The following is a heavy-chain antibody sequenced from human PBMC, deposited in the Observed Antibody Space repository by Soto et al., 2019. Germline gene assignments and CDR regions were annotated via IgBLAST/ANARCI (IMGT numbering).Heavy chain of an antibody. Sequence: QVQLVESGGGVVQPGRSLRLSCAASGFTFSSYAMHWVRQAPGKGLEWVAVISYDGSNKYYADSVKGRFTISRDNSKNPLYLQMNSLRAEDTAVYYCATEAGSGYYYDYWGQGTLVTVSS. CDR2: ISYDGSNK. CDR1: GFTFSSYA. D-gene: IGHD3-22*01. V-gene: IGHV3-30-3*01. CDR3: ATEAGSGYYYDY. J-gene: IGHJ4*02.